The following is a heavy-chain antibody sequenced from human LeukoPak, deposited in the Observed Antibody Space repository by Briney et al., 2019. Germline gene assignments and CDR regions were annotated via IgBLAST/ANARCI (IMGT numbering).Heavy chain of an antibody. V-gene: IGHV4-61*02. CDR3: ARTGYSSSWYYFDY. CDR2: IYTSGST. D-gene: IGHD6-13*01. CDR1: GGSISSSSYY. J-gene: IGHJ4*02. Sequence: SETLSLTCTVSGGSISSSSYYWSWIRQPAGKGLEWIGRIYTSGSTNYNPSLKSRVTMSVDTSTNQFSLKLSSVTAADTAVYYCARTGYSSSWYYFDYWGQGTLVTVSS.